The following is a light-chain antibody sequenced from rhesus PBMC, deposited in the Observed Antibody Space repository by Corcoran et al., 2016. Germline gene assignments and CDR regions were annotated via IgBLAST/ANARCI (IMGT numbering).Light chain of an antibody. Sequence: DIQMTQSPSSLSASVGDKVTITCRASQGFSSWLAWYQQKVGKAPKLLIYKAASLQSGVPSRFSGGGSGTDFTLTISSLQPEVFATYYGLQYNSSPWTFGQGTKVEIK. J-gene: IGKJ1*01. CDR3: LQYNSSPWT. CDR1: QGFSSW. CDR2: KAA. V-gene: IGKV1-22*01.